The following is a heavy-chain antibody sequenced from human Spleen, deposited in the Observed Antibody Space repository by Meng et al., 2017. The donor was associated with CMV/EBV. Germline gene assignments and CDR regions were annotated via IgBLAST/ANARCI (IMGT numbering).Heavy chain of an antibody. J-gene: IGHJ4*02. CDR3: ATVALDSSGYQYYFDY. CDR2: IVGSSGT. D-gene: IGHD3-22*01. V-gene: IGHV3-23*01. CDR1: GFIFNDYG. Sequence: GESLKISCVASGFIFNDYGMSWVRQAPGKGLEWVSTIVGSSGTYYTDSVKGRFTVSRDNSKNTLYLQMNSLRAEDTAVYYCATVALDSSGYQYYFDYWGQGTLVTVSS.